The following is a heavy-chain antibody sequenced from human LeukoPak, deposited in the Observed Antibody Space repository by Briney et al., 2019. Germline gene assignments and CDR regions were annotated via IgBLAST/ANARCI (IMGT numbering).Heavy chain of an antibody. CDR1: GYSISSGYF. J-gene: IGHJ5*02. V-gene: IGHV4-38-2*01. CDR2: FYHSGST. CDR3: ARHDFYSNYPHNWFDP. Sequence: SETLSLTCAVSGYSISSGYFWGWIRQPPGKGLEWIGSFYHSGSTHYNPPLRSRVTISVDTSKNQFSLNLSSVTAADTAVYYCARHDFYSNYPHNWFDPWGQGTLVTISS. D-gene: IGHD4-11*01.